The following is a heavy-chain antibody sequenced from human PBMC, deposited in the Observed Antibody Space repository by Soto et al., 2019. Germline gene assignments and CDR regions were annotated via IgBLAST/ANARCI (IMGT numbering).Heavy chain of an antibody. CDR1: GGSFSGYY. CDR3: ARDLWRTQGALAARPGYFDY. V-gene: IGHV4-34*01. D-gene: IGHD6-6*01. Sequence: SETLSLTCAVYGGSFSGYYWSWIRQPPGKGLEWIGEINHSGSTNYNPSLKSRVTISVDTSKNQFSLKLSSVTAADTAVYYCARDLWRTQGALAARPGYFDYWGQGTLVTVSS. J-gene: IGHJ4*02. CDR2: INHSGST.